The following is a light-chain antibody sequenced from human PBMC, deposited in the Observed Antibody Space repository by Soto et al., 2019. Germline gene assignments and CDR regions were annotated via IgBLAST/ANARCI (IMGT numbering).Light chain of an antibody. J-gene: IGKJ2*01. CDR3: LQDYNYPRT. Sequence: AIQMTQSPSSLSASVGDRVTITCRASPGIRNDLGWYQQKPGKAPKLLIYAASSLQSGVPSRFSGSGSGTDFTLTISSLQPEDFATYYWLQDYNYPRTFGQGTKLEIK. V-gene: IGKV1-6*01. CDR2: AAS. CDR1: PGIRND.